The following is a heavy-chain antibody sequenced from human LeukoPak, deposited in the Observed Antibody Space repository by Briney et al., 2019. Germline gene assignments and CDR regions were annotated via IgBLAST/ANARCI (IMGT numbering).Heavy chain of an antibody. Sequence: GGSLRLSCAVSGLTFSRYWMTWVRQAPGKGLEWVANIKQDGSETYYVDSVKGRFTISRDNAKSSLYLQVNSLRAEDTAVYFCARDPGPSTAAWGAFDVWGQGTVVTVSS. V-gene: IGHV3-7*01. D-gene: IGHD6-6*01. CDR3: ARDPGPSTAAWGAFDV. CDR1: GLTFSRYW. CDR2: IKQDGSET. J-gene: IGHJ3*01.